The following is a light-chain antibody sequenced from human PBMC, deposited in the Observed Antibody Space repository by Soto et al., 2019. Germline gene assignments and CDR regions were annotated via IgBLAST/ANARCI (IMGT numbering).Light chain of an antibody. CDR2: GAS. J-gene: IGKJ1*01. CDR1: QRVSSN. CDR3: QQYGSSSAWT. V-gene: IGKV3-20*01. Sequence: EIVLTQPPCTLSLSPGERATLSCRATQRVSSNLAWYPQHPGQDPRLLICGASSRATGIPDRFSGSGSGTDFTLTIGRLEPEGFAVYYCQQYGSSSAWTFGQGTKVNI.